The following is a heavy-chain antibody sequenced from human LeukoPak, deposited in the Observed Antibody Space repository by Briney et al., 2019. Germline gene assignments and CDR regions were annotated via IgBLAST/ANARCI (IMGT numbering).Heavy chain of an antibody. V-gene: IGHV3-66*02. Sequence: PGGSLRLSCAASGFTVSSNYMSWVRQAPGKGLEWVSVIYSGGSTYYADSVKGRFTISRDNSKNTLYLQMNSLRAEDTAVYYCAKDWDGSGSGYFDYWGQGTLVTVSS. CDR2: IYSGGST. D-gene: IGHD3-10*01. CDR3: AKDWDGSGSGYFDY. CDR1: GFTVSSNY. J-gene: IGHJ4*02.